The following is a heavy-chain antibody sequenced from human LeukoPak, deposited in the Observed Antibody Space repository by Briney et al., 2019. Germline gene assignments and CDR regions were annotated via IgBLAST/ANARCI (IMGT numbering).Heavy chain of an antibody. V-gene: IGHV1-2*02. J-gene: IGHJ4*02. CDR3: ARLRDGYNHADY. CDR2: INPNSGGT. Sequence: GASVKVSCKASGYTFTGYYMPWVRQAPGQGLEWMGWINPNSGGTNYAQKFQGRVTMTRDTSINTAYMELSRLRSDDTAVYYCARLRDGYNHADYWGQGTLVTVSS. CDR1: GYTFTGYY. D-gene: IGHD5-24*01.